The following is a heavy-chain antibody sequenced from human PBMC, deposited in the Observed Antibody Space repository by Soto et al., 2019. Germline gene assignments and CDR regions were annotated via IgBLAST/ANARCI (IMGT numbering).Heavy chain of an antibody. CDR2: INPNSGGT. V-gene: IGHV1-2*04. Sequence: GASVKVSCKASGYTFTGYYMHWVRQAPGQGLEWMGWINPNSGGTNYAQKFQGWVTMTRDTSISTAYMELSRLRSDDTAVYYCARAGIAVAGTEAFDYWGQGTLVTVSS. J-gene: IGHJ4*02. CDR3: ARAGIAVAGTEAFDY. D-gene: IGHD6-19*01. CDR1: GYTFTGYY.